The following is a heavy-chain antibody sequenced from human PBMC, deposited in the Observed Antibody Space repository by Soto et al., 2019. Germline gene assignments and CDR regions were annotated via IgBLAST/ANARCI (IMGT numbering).Heavy chain of an antibody. D-gene: IGHD2-21*02. Sequence: ASVKVSCKASGYTFTRSGISWVRQAPGQGLEWMGRIIPILGIANYAQKFQGRVTITRDTSASTAYMELSSLRSEDTAVYYCARSIVVVTALDYWGQGTLVTVSS. CDR3: ARSIVVVTALDY. CDR1: GYTFTRSG. J-gene: IGHJ4*02. CDR2: IIPILGIA. V-gene: IGHV1-69*04.